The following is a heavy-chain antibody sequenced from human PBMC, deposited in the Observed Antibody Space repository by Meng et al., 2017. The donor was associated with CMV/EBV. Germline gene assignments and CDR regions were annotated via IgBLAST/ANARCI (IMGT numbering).Heavy chain of an antibody. J-gene: IGHJ6*02. CDR1: GFTFSSYS. V-gene: IGHV3-21*01. CDR2: ISSSSSYI. Sequence: GESLKISCAASGFTFSSYSMNWVRQAPGKGLEWVSSISSSSSYIYYADSVKGRFTISRDNAENSLYLQMNSLRAEDTAVYYCARGELDPHCSSTSCYDYYYGMDVWGQGTTVTVSS. CDR3: ARGELDPHCSSTSCYDYYYGMDV. D-gene: IGHD2-2*01.